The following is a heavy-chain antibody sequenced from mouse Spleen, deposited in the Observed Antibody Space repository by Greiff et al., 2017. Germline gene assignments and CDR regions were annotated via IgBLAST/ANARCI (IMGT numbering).Heavy chain of an antibody. CDR2: IDPSDSYT. D-gene: IGHD2-14*01. V-gene: IGHV1-69*01. CDR3: ARGPTIGTTENWFAY. CDR1: GYTFTSYW. J-gene: IGHJ3*01. Sequence: VQLQQPGAELVMPGASVKLSCKASGYTFTSYWMHWVKQRPGQGLEWIGEIDPSDSYTNYNQKFKGKATLTVDKSSSTAYMQLSSLTSEDSAVYYCARGPTIGTTENWFAYWGQGTLVTVSA.